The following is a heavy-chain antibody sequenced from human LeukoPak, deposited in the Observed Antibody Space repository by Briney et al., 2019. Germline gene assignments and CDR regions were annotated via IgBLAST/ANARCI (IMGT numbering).Heavy chain of an antibody. CDR3: ARGSGYSGQYYFDY. CDR1: GGTFSSYA. J-gene: IGHJ4*02. Sequence: SVKVSCKASGGTFSSYAISWVRQAPGQGLEWMGRIIPILGIANYAQKFQGRVTITADKSTSTAYMELSSLRSEDTAVYYCARGSGYSGQYYFDYWGQGTLVTVSS. D-gene: IGHD5-12*01. CDR2: IIPILGIA. V-gene: IGHV1-69*04.